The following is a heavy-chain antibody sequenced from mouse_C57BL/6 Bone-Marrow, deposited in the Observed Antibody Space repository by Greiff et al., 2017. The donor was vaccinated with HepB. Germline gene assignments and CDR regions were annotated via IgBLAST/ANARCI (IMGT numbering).Heavy chain of an antibody. CDR1: GFNIKDDY. Sequence: VQLQQSGAELVRPGASVKLSCTASGFNIKDDYMHWVKQRPEQGLEWIGWIDPENGDTKYASKFQGKATITADTSSNTAYLQLSSLTSEDTAVYYCTTSYASDYWGQGTSVTVSA. CDR2: IDPENGDT. CDR3: TTSYASDY. V-gene: IGHV14-4*01. J-gene: IGHJ4*01.